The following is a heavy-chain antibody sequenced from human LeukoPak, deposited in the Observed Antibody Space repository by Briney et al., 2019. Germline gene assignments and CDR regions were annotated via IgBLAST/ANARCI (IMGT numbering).Heavy chain of an antibody. V-gene: IGHV4-34*01. Sequence: SETLSLTCAVYGGSFSGYYWSWIRQPPGKGLEWIGEINHSGSTNYNPSLKSRVTISVDTSKNQFSLKLSSVTAADTAVYYCARSGTYYYDSSGYTAFDYWGQGTLVTVSS. D-gene: IGHD3-22*01. CDR2: INHSGST. CDR1: GGSFSGYY. CDR3: ARSGTYYYDSSGYTAFDY. J-gene: IGHJ4*02.